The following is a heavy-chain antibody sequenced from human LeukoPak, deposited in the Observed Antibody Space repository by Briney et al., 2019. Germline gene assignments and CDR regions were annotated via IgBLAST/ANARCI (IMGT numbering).Heavy chain of an antibody. Sequence: SETLSLTCTVSGGSINNYYWNWIRQPPGKGLEWIGSIYYSGSTYYNPSLKSRVTISVDTSKNQFSLKLSSVTAADTAVYYCARGITMIVVVFAFDYWGQGTLVTVSS. CDR2: IYYSGST. CDR1: GGSINNYY. V-gene: IGHV4-39*07. J-gene: IGHJ4*02. D-gene: IGHD3-22*01. CDR3: ARGITMIVVVFAFDY.